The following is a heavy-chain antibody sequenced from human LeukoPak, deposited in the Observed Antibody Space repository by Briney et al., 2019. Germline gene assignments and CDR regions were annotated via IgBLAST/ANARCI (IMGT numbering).Heavy chain of an antibody. Sequence: PGASVKVSCKASGYSFTGHYMHWVRQAPGQGLEWMGWINTNTGNPTYAQGFTGRFVFSLDTSVSTAYLQISSLKAEDTAVYYCARDFPEAAAVFLNRGQAFDIWGQGTMVTVSS. CDR1: GYSFTGHY. V-gene: IGHV7-4-1*02. J-gene: IGHJ3*02. CDR2: INTNTGNP. CDR3: ARDFPEAAAVFLNRGQAFDI. D-gene: IGHD6-13*01.